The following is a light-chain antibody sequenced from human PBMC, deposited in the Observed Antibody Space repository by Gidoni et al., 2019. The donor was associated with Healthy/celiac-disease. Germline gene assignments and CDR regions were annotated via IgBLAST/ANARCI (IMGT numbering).Light chain of an antibody. J-gene: IGLJ1*01. V-gene: IGLV2-14*03. CDR3: SSYTSSSTLGV. CDR1: SSDVGGYNY. CDR2: DVS. Sequence: QSALTQPASVSGSLGQSITISCTGTSSDVGGYNYVSWYQQHPGKAPKLMIYDVSNRPSGVSTRFSGSKSGNTASLTISGLQAEDEADYYCSSYTSSSTLGVFGTGTKVTVL.